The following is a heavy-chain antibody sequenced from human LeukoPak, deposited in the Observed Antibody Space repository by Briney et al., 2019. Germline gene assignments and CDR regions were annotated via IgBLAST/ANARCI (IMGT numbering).Heavy chain of an antibody. V-gene: IGHV4-34*01. J-gene: IGHJ4*02. CDR2: INHSGST. CDR3: ARAGGIR. D-gene: IGHD2-15*01. Sequence: SETLSLTCAVYGGSFSGYYWSWIRQPPGKGLEWIGEINHSGSTNYNPSLKSRVTISVDTSKNQFSLKLSSVTAADTAVYYCARAGGIRWGQGTLVTVSS. CDR1: GGSFSGYY.